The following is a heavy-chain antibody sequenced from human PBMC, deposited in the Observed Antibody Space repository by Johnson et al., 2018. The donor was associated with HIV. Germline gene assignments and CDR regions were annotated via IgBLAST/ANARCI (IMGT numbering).Heavy chain of an antibody. CDR2: IGTAGDT. J-gene: IGHJ3*02. Sequence: VQLVESGGGLVQPGGSLRLSCAASGFTFSSYDMHWVRQATGKGLEWVSAIGTAGDTYYPGSVKGRFTISRENAKNSLYLQMNSLRAEDTAVYYCATGVVVTAMNDAFDIWGQGTMVTVSS. CDR3: ATGVVVTAMNDAFDI. V-gene: IGHV3-13*01. CDR1: GFTFSSYD. D-gene: IGHD2-21*02.